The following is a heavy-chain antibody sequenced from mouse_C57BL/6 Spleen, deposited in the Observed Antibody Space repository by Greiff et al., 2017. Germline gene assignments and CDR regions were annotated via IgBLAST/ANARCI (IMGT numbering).Heavy chain of an antibody. CDR1: GYTFTSYW. CDR2: IDPSDSYT. J-gene: IGHJ4*01. D-gene: IGHD2-4*01. CDR3: ARRGDYDEDYYAMDY. V-gene: IGHV1-50*01. Sequence: QVQLQQPGAELVKPGASVKLSCKASGYTFTSYWMQWVKQRPGQGLEWIGEIDPSDSYTNYNQKFKGKATLTVDTSSSTAYMQLSSLTSEDSAVYYCARRGDYDEDYYAMDYWGQGTSVTVSS.